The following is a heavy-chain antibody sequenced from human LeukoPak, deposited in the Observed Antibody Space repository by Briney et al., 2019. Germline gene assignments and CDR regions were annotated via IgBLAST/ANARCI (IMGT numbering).Heavy chain of an antibody. D-gene: IGHD1-14*01. CDR2: ISYDGSNK. Sequence: GGSLRLSCAASGFTFSSYGMHWVRQAPSKGLEWVAVISYDGSNKYYADSVKGRFTISRDDSKNTLYLQMNSLKTEDTAVYYCTTPKMKASPSWGQGTLVTVSS. J-gene: IGHJ4*02. CDR1: GFTFSSYG. CDR3: TTPKMKASPS. V-gene: IGHV3-30*03.